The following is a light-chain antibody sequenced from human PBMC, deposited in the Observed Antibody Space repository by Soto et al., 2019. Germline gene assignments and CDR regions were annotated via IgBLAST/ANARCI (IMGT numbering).Light chain of an antibody. CDR3: LLPYSGARPVV. CDR2: DTS. V-gene: IGLV7-46*01. J-gene: IGLJ2*01. Sequence: QAVVTQEPSLTVSPGGTVTLTCGSSTGAVTSGHYPYWFQQKPGQAPRTLIYDTSNKLSWTPARFSGSLLGGKAALTLSGARPGDGGGYYCLLPYSGARPVVFGGGT. CDR1: TGAVTSGHY.